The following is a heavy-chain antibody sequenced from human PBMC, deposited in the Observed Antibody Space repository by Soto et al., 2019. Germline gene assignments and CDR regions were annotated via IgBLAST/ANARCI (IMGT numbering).Heavy chain of an antibody. CDR2: INHSGST. D-gene: IGHD3-10*01. CDR1: GGSFSGYY. Sequence: PSETLSLTCAVYGGSFSGYYWSWIRQPPGKGLEWIGEINHSGSTNYNPSLKSRVTISVDTSKNQFSLKLSSVTAADTAVYYCARGRITMVRGWFDPWGQGTLVTVSS. V-gene: IGHV4-34*01. CDR3: ARGRITMVRGWFDP. J-gene: IGHJ5*02.